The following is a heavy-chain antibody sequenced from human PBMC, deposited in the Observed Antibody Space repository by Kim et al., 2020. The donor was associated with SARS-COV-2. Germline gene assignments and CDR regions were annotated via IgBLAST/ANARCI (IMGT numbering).Heavy chain of an antibody. D-gene: IGHD1-1*01. V-gene: IGHV5-51*01. CDR3: ARRGGTGIFWYFDY. J-gene: IGHJ4*02. Sequence: SPSFQGQVTNSADKSSSTAYLQWSSLKASDTAMYYCARRGGTGIFWYFDYWGQGTLVTVSS.